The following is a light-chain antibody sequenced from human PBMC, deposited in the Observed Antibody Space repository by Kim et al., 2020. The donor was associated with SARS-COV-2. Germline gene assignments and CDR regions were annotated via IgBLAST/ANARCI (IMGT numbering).Light chain of an antibody. V-gene: IGLV2-14*01. Sequence: QSALTQPASVSGSTGQSITISCTGTSSDVGGYNYVSWYQQHPGKAPKLMIYDVSKRPSGVSNRFSGSKSGNTASLTISGLQAEDEADYYCSSYTSSSGVFGGGTQLTVL. CDR1: SSDVGGYNY. J-gene: IGLJ2*01. CDR3: SSYTSSSGV. CDR2: DVS.